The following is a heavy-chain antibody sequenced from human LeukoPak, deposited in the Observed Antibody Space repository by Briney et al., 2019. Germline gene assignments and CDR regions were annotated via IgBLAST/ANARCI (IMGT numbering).Heavy chain of an antibody. CDR3: ARVGSGFDY. J-gene: IGHJ4*02. D-gene: IGHD6-19*01. CDR2: ISSDGGST. CDR1: GFTFSSYA. V-gene: IGHV3-64*01. Sequence: KPGGSLRLSCAASGFTFSSYAMHWVRQAPGKGLEYVSAISSDGGSTYYANSVKGRFTISRDNSKNTLYLQMGSLRAEDMAVYYCARVGSGFDYWGQGTLVTVSS.